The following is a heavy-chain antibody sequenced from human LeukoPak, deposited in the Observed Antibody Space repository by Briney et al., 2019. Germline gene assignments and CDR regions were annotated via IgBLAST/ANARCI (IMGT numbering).Heavy chain of an antibody. D-gene: IGHD3-10*01. CDR2: INHIVGT. V-gene: IGHV4-34*01. Sequence: PLGTLSLTCAVYGGSLSGYYWSWIRQPPATRLERIGEINHIVGTIYTPSLKSRVTISVETSNKQFSLKLSSVTYAGTAAYYSARGRGNYGSGSYYYYYYYMDGSGKGTTVTASS. CDR1: GGSLSGYY. J-gene: IGHJ6*03. CDR3: ARGRGNYGSGSYYYYYYYMDG.